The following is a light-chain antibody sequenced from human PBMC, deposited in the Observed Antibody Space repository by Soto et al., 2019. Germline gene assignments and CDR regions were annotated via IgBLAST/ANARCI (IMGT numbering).Light chain of an antibody. V-gene: IGLV1-44*01. Sequence: QSVLTQPHSAAGTPGQTIAISCSGGSSNIGSHTVNWYQQLPGTAPRLLSYSNTQRPSGVLDRFSGSKSGTSASLAISGLLSEYEGDYYCAALDDSLNGVVFGGGTKGTVL. CDR3: AALDDSLNGVV. CDR1: SSNIGSHT. J-gene: IGLJ2*01. CDR2: SNT.